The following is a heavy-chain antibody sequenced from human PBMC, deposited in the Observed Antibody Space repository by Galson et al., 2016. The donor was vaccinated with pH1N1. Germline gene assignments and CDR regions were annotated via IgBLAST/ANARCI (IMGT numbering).Heavy chain of an antibody. J-gene: IGHJ4*02. V-gene: IGHV3-30*02. CDR2: IRSDGINK. D-gene: IGHD3-3*01. CDR1: GFSSSDSG. Sequence: SLRLSCAVSGFSSSDSGIHWVRQAPGKGLDWVSYIRSDGINKYYTDSVKGRFTISSDNSKNTLYLQMNSLRPEDTAVYYCAKDFQWSFEYWGPGALVTVSS. CDR3: AKDFQWSFEY.